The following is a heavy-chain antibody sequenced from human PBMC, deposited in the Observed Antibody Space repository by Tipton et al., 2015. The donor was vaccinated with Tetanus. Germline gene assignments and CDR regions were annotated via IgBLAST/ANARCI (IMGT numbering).Heavy chain of an antibody. CDR1: GFTFDDYA. CDR2: ISWNSGSI. D-gene: IGHD1-26*01. Sequence: SLRLSCAASGFTFDDYAMHWVRQAPGKGLEWVSGISWNSGSIGYADSVKVQFTIYRDNAKNSLYPQMNSLRAEDTALYYCAKDKGGVGAPAAFDIWGQGTMVTVSS. V-gene: IGHV3-9*01. CDR3: AKDKGGVGAPAAFDI. J-gene: IGHJ3*02.